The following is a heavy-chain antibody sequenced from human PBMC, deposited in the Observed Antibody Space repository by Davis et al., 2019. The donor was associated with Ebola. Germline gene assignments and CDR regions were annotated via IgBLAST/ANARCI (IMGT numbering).Heavy chain of an antibody. CDR3: ARDRRGYSYGLGSYYYYGMDV. D-gene: IGHD5-18*01. Sequence: SVKVSCKVSGYTLTELSMHCVRQAPGKGLEWMGRIIPILGIANYAQKFQGRVTITADKSTSTAYMELSSLRSEDTAVYYCARDRRGYSYGLGSYYYYGMDVWGQGTTVTVSS. J-gene: IGHJ6*02. CDR1: GYTLTELS. CDR2: IIPILGIA. V-gene: IGHV1-69*04.